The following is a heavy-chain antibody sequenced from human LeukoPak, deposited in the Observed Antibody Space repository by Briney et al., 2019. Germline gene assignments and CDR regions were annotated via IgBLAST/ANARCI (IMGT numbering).Heavy chain of an antibody. D-gene: IGHD6-19*01. J-gene: IGHJ3*02. V-gene: IGHV1-18*01. CDR2: IRAYNGNT. Sequence: ASVKVSCKASGYTFTSYGISWVRQAPGQGLEWMGWIRAYNGNTNYAQKLQGRVTMTTDTSTSTAYMELGSLRSEDTAVYYCARDLPGIAVAGTGAFDIWGQGTMVTVSS. CDR1: GYTFTSYG. CDR3: ARDLPGIAVAGTGAFDI.